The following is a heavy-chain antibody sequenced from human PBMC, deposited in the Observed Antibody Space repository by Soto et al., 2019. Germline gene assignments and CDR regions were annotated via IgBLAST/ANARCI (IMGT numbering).Heavy chain of an antibody. J-gene: IGHJ3*02. V-gene: IGHV3-23*01. CDR1: GFTFSSYA. Sequence: EVQLLESGGGLVQPGGSLRLSCAASGFTFSSYAMSWVRQAPGKGLEWVSAISGSGGSTYYADSVKGRFTISRDNSKNTLYLQMNSVRDEDTAVYYCAKDYAQYSGPRGAFDIWGQGTMVTVSS. CDR2: ISGSGGST. D-gene: IGHD5-12*01. CDR3: AKDYAQYSGPRGAFDI.